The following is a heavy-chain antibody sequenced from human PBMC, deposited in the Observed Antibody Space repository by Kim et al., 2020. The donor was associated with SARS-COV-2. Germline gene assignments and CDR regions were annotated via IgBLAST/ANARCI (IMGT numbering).Heavy chain of an antibody. Sequence: TATYAQKFQGRVTITADESTSTAYMELSSLRSEDTAVYYCARGDSSSWYLWGQGTLVTVSS. D-gene: IGHD6-13*01. V-gene: IGHV1-69*01. CDR3: ARGDSSSWYL. CDR2: TA. J-gene: IGHJ4*02.